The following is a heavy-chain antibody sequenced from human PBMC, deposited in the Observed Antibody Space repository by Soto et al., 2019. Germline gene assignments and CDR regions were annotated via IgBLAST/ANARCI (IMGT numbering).Heavy chain of an antibody. Sequence: QVQLVQSGAEVKKPGSSVKVSCKASGGTFSSYTISWVRQAPGQGLEWMGRIIPILGIANYAQKFQGRVTITADKSTSTAYMELRSLGSEDTAVYYCVRDPVIVVVPAAMPGPDCSGGSCDSDAFDIWGQGTMVTVSS. V-gene: IGHV1-69*02. CDR2: IIPILGIA. J-gene: IGHJ3*02. D-gene: IGHD2-2*01. CDR3: VRDPVIVVVPAAMPGPDCSGGSCDSDAFDI. CDR1: GGTFSSYT.